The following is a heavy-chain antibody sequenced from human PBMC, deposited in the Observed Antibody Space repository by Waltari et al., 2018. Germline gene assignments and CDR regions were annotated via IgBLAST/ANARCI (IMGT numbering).Heavy chain of an antibody. CDR3: ASHLEDFYYYMDV. J-gene: IGHJ6*03. Sequence: EVQLVESGGGLVKPGGSLRLSCVASGFSFTAYTINWVRHTPEKGLEWVSSIGSSSTYTYYADSVKGRFTISRDNAANSLHLEMNALRPEDTAVYYCASHLEDFYYYMDVWGKGTTVTVSS. CDR1: GFSFTAYT. CDR2: IGSSSTYT. V-gene: IGHV3-21*06.